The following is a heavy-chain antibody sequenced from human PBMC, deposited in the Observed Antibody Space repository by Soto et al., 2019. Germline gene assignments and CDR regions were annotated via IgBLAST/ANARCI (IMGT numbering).Heavy chain of an antibody. CDR3: AKDRPITMVRGVMVMDV. D-gene: IGHD3-10*01. CDR1: GFTFSSYA. CDR2: ISGSGGST. J-gene: IGHJ6*02. Sequence: EVQLLESGGGLVQPGGSLRLSCAASGFTFSSYAMSWVRQAPGKGLEWVSAISGSGGSTYYADSVKGRFTISRDNSKNTLKLQMNSLRAEDTAVYYCAKDRPITMVRGVMVMDVWGQGTTVTVSS. V-gene: IGHV3-23*01.